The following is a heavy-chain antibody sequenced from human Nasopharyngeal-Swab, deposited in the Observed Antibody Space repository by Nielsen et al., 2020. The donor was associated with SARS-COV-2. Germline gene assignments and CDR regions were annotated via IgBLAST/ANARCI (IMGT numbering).Heavy chain of an antibody. Sequence: GASLKISCATYGFTLNNYNFNWVRQAPGKGLEWVSSISSSSSYIYYADSVKGRFTISRDNAKNSLYLQMNSLRAEDTAVYYCARDGLDYDFWSAHFMDVWGQGTTVTVSS. V-gene: IGHV3-21*01. CDR3: ARDGLDYDFWSAHFMDV. D-gene: IGHD3-3*01. CDR1: GFTLNNYN. CDR2: ISSSSSYI. J-gene: IGHJ6*02.